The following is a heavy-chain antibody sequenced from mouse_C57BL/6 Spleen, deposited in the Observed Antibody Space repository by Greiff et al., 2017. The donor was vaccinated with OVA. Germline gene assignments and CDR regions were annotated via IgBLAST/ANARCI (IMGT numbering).Heavy chain of an antibody. D-gene: IGHD2-1*01. CDR3: ARRDYGNYAMDY. CDR1: GYTFTNYW. CDR2: IYPGGGYT. Sequence: VKLMESGAELVRPGTSVKMSCKASGYTFTNYWIGWAKQRPGHGLEWIGDIYPGGGYTNYNEKFKGKATLTADKSSSTAYMQFSSLTSEDSAIYYCARRDYGNYAMDYWGQGTSVTVSS. V-gene: IGHV1-63*01. J-gene: IGHJ4*01.